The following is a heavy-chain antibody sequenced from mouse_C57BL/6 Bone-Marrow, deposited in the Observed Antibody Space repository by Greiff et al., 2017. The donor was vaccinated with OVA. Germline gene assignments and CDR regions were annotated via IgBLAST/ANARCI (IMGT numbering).Heavy chain of an antibody. CDR2: INPNNGGT. J-gene: IGHJ4*01. CDR1: GYTFTDYN. V-gene: IGHV1-22*01. Sequence: VQLKESGPELVKPGASVKMSCKASGYTFTDYNMHWVKQSHGKSLEWIGYINPNNGGTSYNQKFKGKATLTVNKSSSTAYMELRSLTSEDSAVYYCAREGDYYGSSPYYYAMDYWGQGTSVTVSS. CDR3: AREGDYYGSSPYYYAMDY. D-gene: IGHD1-1*01.